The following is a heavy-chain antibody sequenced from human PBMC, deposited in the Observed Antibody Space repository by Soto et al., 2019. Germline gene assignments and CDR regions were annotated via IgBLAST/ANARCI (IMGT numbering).Heavy chain of an antibody. CDR2: IKAKSDGGTT. J-gene: IGHJ4*02. CDR3: TTPYFSVDY. CDR1: GFTFSKDG. Sequence: GGSLRLSCAASGFTFSKDGMSWVRQAPGKGLEWVGRIKAKSDGGTTDYAAPLKGRFTISREDSKNTLHLQISSLKIDDTAVYFCTTPYFSVDYWGQGALVTVSS. V-gene: IGHV3-15*05. D-gene: IGHD5-12*01.